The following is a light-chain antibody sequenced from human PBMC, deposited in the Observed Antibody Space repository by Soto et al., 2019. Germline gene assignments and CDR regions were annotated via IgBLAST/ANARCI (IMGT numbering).Light chain of an antibody. CDR3: SSYTSSSTLGV. Sequence: SALTQPASLSGSPGQSITLSCTGNSSDLGGYDYVSWYQHHPGKAPKLMIYDVSNRPSGVSNRFSGSKSGNTASLTISGLQPEDEADYYCSSYTSSSTLGVFGTGTKVT. V-gene: IGLV2-14*03. CDR1: SSDLGGYDY. CDR2: DVS. J-gene: IGLJ1*01.